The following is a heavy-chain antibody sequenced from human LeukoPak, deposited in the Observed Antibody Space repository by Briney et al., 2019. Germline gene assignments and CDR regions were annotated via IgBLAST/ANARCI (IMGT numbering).Heavy chain of an antibody. Sequence: GGSLRLSCAASGFTFSSYSMNWVRQAPGKGLEWVSSISSSSSYIYYADSVKGRFTISRDNSKNTLYLQMNSPRAEDTAVYYCAKVLRYFDWLSPFDYWGQGTLVTASS. CDR1: GFTFSSYS. CDR2: ISSSSSYI. D-gene: IGHD3-9*01. J-gene: IGHJ4*02. CDR3: AKVLRYFDWLSPFDY. V-gene: IGHV3-21*01.